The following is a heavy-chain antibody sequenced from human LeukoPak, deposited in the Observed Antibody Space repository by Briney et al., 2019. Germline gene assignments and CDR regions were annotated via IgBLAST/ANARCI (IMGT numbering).Heavy chain of an antibody. CDR1: GFTFDDYA. Sequence: GGSLRLSCAASGFTFDDYAMHWVRQAPGKGLEWVSGISWNSGSIGYADSVKGRFTISRDNAKNSPYLQMNSLRAEGMALYYCARSAIYCSGGSCLDYWGQGTLVTVSS. D-gene: IGHD2-15*01. CDR2: ISWNSGSI. J-gene: IGHJ4*02. CDR3: ARSAIYCSGGSCLDY. V-gene: IGHV3-9*03.